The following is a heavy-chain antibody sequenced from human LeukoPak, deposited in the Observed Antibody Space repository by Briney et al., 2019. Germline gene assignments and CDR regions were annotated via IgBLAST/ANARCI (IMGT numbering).Heavy chain of an antibody. J-gene: IGHJ4*02. CDR1: GYSFTSYW. D-gene: IGHD6-6*01. CDR2: IYPGDSDT. Sequence: GESLKISCKGSGYSFTSYWIGWVRQMPGKGLEWMGIIYPGDSDTRYSPSFQGQVTISADKSISTAYLQWSSLKASDSAMYYCARPLWNEYSSTSRFDYGGQGPLVTVSS. CDR3: ARPLWNEYSSTSRFDY. V-gene: IGHV5-51*01.